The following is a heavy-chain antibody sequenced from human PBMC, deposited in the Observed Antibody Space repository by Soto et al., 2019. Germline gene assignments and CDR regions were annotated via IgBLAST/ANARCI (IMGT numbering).Heavy chain of an antibody. V-gene: IGHV4-4*02. Sequence: LSLTFAVAGDSISSSNWWTWVRQPPGKGLEWIGDIYHTGITNLVDKSKNQFSLKLTSVTAADTAVYYCARYSASGLYYYFGMDVWGQGTTVTVSS. CDR2: IYHTGIT. CDR3: ARYSASGLYYYFGMDV. CDR1: GDSISSSNW. J-gene: IGHJ6*02. D-gene: IGHD6-13*01.